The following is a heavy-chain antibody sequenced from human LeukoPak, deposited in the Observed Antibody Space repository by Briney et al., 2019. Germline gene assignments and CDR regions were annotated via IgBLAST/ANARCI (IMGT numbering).Heavy chain of an antibody. CDR1: GFTFTDYW. J-gene: IGHJ4*02. V-gene: IGHV3-7*01. D-gene: IGHD1-14*01. Sequence: GGSLRLSCAVSGFTFTDYWMNWVRQAPGKGLEWVASIRQDGGEKSYVDSVKGRFSISRDNTKNSLYLQMNSLRAEDTAVYYCARDPGEPYFDYWGQGTLVTVSS. CDR3: ARDPGEPYFDY. CDR2: IRQDGGEK.